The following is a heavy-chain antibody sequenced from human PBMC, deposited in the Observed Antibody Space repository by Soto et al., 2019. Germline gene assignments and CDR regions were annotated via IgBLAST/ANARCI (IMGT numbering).Heavy chain of an antibody. CDR3: ARADYATGSYYPDY. J-gene: IGHJ4*02. V-gene: IGHV4-31*03. CDR1: GGSVRRGNYY. CDR2: ISNSGRT. Sequence: QVQLQESDPGLVKPSQTLSLTCTVSGGSVRRGNYYWSWIRQFPGKGLEWIGYISNSGRTHYNPSLMSRITIVVDTSKNQFFLELRSVTAADTALYYCARADYATGSYYPDYWGQGTLVTVSS. D-gene: IGHD3-10*01.